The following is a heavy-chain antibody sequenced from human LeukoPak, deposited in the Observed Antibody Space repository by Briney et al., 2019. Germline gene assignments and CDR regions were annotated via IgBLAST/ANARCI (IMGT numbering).Heavy chain of an antibody. Sequence: TASETLSLTCTVSGGSISSGGYYWSWIRQHPGKGLEWIGYIYYSGSTYYNPSLKSRVTISVDTSKNQFSLKLSSVTAADTAVYYCARRPHPLLGSGGLYYFDYWGQGTLVTVSS. CDR3: ARRPHPLLGSGGLYYFDY. V-gene: IGHV4-31*03. CDR1: GGSISSGGYY. J-gene: IGHJ4*02. CDR2: IYYSGST. D-gene: IGHD2-15*01.